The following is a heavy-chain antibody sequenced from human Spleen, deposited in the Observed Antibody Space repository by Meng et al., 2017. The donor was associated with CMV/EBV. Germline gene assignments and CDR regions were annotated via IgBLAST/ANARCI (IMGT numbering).Heavy chain of an antibody. J-gene: IGHJ5*02. CDR1: SFSGYY. D-gene: IGHD2-2*01. Sequence: SFSGYYWSWIRQPPGKGLEWIGEINHSGSTNYNPSLKSRVTISVDTSKNQFSLKLSSVTAADTAVYYCARVIVVAPAAQRGGYGWFDPWGQGTLVTVSS. CDR3: ARVIVVAPAAQRGGYGWFDP. V-gene: IGHV4-34*01. CDR2: INHSGST.